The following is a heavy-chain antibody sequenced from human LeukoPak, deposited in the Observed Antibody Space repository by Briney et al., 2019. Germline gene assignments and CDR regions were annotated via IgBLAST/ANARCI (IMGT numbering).Heavy chain of an antibody. CDR3: ARVDSSSWFSAFDI. CDR1: GFTFSSYS. V-gene: IGHV3-21*01. CDR2: ISSSSSYI. J-gene: IGHJ3*02. D-gene: IGHD6-13*01. Sequence: PGGSLRLSCAASGFTFSSYSMNWVRQAPGKGLEWVSSISSSSSYIYYADSVKGRFTISRDNAKNSLYLQMNSLRAEDTAVYYCARVDSSSWFSAFDIWGQGTMVTVSS.